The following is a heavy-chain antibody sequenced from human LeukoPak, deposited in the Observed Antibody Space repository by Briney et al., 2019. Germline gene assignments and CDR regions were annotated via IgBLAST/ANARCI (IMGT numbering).Heavy chain of an antibody. V-gene: IGHV1-24*01. Sequence: ASVKVSCKVSGYTLTELSMHWVRQAPGKGLEWMGGFDPEDGETVYAQKLQGGVTMTEDTSTDTAYMELSSLRSEDTAVYYCATGPAMIVAFDYWSQGTLVTVSS. J-gene: IGHJ4*02. CDR3: ATGPAMIVAFDY. CDR1: GYTLTELS. D-gene: IGHD3-22*01. CDR2: FDPEDGET.